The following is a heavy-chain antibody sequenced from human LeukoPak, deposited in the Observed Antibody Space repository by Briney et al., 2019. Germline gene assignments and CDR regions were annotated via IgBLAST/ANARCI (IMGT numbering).Heavy chain of an antibody. D-gene: IGHD3-9*01. J-gene: IGHJ6*02. CDR2: ISSSGSTI. Sequence: GGSLRLSCAASGFTFSSYEMNWVRQAPGKGLEWVSYISSSGSTIYYADSVKGRFTISRDNAKNSLYLQMNSLRAEDTAVYYCATYADDIWTGYYRGNYDYYGIDVWGQGTTVTVSS. CDR1: GFTFSSYE. V-gene: IGHV3-48*03. CDR3: ATYADDIWTGYYRGNYDYYGIDV.